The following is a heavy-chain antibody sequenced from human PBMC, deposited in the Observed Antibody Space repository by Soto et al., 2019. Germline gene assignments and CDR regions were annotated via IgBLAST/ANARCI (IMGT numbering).Heavy chain of an antibody. V-gene: IGHV4-4*02. CDR1: GGSISSSNW. CDR3: ARVRGQAIAAADNWFDP. J-gene: IGHJ5*02. D-gene: IGHD6-13*01. CDR2: IYHSGST. Sequence: SETLSLTCAVSGGSISSSNWWSWVRQPPGKGLEWIGEIYHSGSTNYNPSLKSRVTISVDKSKNQFSLKLSSVTAADTAVYYCARVRGQAIAAADNWFDPWGQGTLVTVS.